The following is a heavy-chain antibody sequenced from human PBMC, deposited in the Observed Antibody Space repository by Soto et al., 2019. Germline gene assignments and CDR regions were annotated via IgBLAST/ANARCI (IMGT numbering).Heavy chain of an antibody. D-gene: IGHD6-6*01. CDR1: GFTFSSYS. J-gene: IGHJ6*02. CDR3: AKSPSRAPYGMDV. V-gene: IGHV3-23*01. CDR2: ISGSVDST. Sequence: GGSLRLSCAASGFTFSSYSVNWVRQAPGKGLEWVSAISGSVDSTYYADSVKGRFTISRDNSKKTVYLEMNSLRVEDTDVYHCAKSPSRAPYGMDVWGQGTTVPVAS.